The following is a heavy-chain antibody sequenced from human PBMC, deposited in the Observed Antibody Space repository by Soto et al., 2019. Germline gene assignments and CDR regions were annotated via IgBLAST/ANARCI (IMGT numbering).Heavy chain of an antibody. Sequence: GGSLRLSCAASGFTFSSYAMSWVRQAPGKGLEWVSAISGSGGSTYYADSVKGRFTISRENSKNTLYLQMNSLRAEETAVYYCAKDKTDAFDIWGQGTMVTVSS. CDR3: AKDKTDAFDI. V-gene: IGHV3-23*01. CDR2: ISGSGGST. CDR1: GFTFSSYA. J-gene: IGHJ3*02.